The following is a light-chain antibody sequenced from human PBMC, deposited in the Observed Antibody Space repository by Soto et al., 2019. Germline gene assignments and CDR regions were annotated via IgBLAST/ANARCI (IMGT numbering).Light chain of an antibody. V-gene: IGKV1-39*01. Sequence: DIQMTQTPPSLSLSVGDRVTITCRASQDISNSLNWYQQKPGKSPRALIYGASSLESGVPSRFSGRGSGTDFTLSISSLQPADFATYFCQQSYSTPYTFGQGTSLRIK. CDR3: QQSYSTPYT. CDR1: QDISNS. J-gene: IGKJ2*01. CDR2: GAS.